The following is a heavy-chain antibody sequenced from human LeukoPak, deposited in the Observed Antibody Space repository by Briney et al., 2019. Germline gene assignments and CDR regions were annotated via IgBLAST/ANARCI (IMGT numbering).Heavy chain of an antibody. Sequence: ASVKVSCKASGYSFTSYAINWERQAPGQGLEWVGWISAYNGNTDYAQKLQDRVTMTTDSSTSTAYMELRSLTLDDTAVYYCARDPLRSTWSSYYNALDVWGQGTTVTVSS. CDR2: ISAYNGNT. V-gene: IGHV1-18*01. CDR1: GYSFTSYA. D-gene: IGHD6-13*01. CDR3: ARDPLRSTWSSYYNALDV. J-gene: IGHJ6*02.